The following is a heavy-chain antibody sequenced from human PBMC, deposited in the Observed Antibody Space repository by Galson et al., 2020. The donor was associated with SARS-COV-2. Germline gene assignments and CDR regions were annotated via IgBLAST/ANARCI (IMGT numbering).Heavy chain of an antibody. D-gene: IGHD3-9*01. Sequence: ESGPTLVKPTQTLTLTCTFSGFSLSTSGMCVSWIRQPPGKALEWLARIDWDDDKYYSTSLKTRLTISKDTSKNQVVLTMTNMDPVDTATYYCARNTYDILTGYCGVFDYWGQGTLVTVSS. J-gene: IGHJ4*02. CDR1: GFSLSTSGMC. CDR2: IDWDDDK. CDR3: ARNTYDILTGYCGVFDY. V-gene: IGHV2-70*11.